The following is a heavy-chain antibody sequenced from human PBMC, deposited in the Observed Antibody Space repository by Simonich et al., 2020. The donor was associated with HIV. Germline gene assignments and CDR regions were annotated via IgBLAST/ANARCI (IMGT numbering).Heavy chain of an antibody. CDR3: ATETGNFDY. CDR2: FDLEEGET. D-gene: IGHD7-27*01. CDR1: GYTLSALS. J-gene: IGHJ4*02. Sequence: QVQLVQSGAEVKKPGASVKVSCKVSGYTLSALSMHWVRQAPGKGLEGGGSFDLEEGETINVKKFQGRGSMTEDPATDTAYMELSSLRFEDTAVYYCATETGNFDYWGQGTLVTVSS. V-gene: IGHV1-24*01.